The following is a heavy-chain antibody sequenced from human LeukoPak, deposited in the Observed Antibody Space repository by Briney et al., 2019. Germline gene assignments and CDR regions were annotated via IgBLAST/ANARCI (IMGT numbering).Heavy chain of an antibody. CDR2: ISSTSKYI. Sequence: GGSLRLSCVASGFAFSDDSMNWVRQPPGKGLEWVSSISSTSKYIYYADSVKGRFTISRDNAKNSLYLQMNSLRAEDTAVYYCARPLLSSDSFDIWGQGTMVTVSS. CDR3: ARPLLSSDSFDI. J-gene: IGHJ3*02. D-gene: IGHD2-21*01. V-gene: IGHV3-21*01. CDR1: GFAFSDDS.